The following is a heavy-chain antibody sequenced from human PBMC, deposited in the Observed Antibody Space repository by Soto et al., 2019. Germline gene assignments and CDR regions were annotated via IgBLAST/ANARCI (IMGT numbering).Heavy chain of an antibody. CDR1: GFTVSSFY. D-gene: IGHD6-13*01. V-gene: IGHV3-66*01. J-gene: IGHJ4*02. Sequence: GSLRLSCAASGFTVSSFYMSWVRLAPGKGLEWVSVIYSAGSADFADSVKGRFTISRDNSKNTLYLQMSSLRAEDTAVYYCARVPSSSYHYFDYWGQGTLVTVSS. CDR3: ARVPSSSYHYFDY. CDR2: IYSAGSA.